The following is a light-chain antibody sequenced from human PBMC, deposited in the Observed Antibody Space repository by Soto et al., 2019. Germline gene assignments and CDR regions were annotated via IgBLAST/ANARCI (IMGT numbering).Light chain of an antibody. CDR1: QSISTW. CDR2: KAS. CDR3: QQYKIYSWT. J-gene: IGKJ1*01. Sequence: DIQMTQSPSTLSASVGDTVTITCRASQSISTWVAWYQQKPGTAPKLLIYKASYLQSGVPSRFSGSGSGTEFTLTISSLQPDDFATYYCQQYKIYSWTFGQGTKVELK. V-gene: IGKV1-5*03.